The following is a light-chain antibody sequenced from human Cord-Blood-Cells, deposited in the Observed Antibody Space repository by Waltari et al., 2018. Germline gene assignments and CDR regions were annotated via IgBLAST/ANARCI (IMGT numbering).Light chain of an antibody. CDR3: QQRSNWPPYT. CDR1: QSVSSY. CDR2: DAS. J-gene: IGKJ2*01. V-gene: IGKV3-11*01. Sequence: EIVLTQSPATLSLSPGERATLSCRASQSVSSYLACYQQKPGQAPRLLIYDASNGATGSPARFGGSGVVTDFTRTISSREPEDFAVYYCQQRSNWPPYTFGQGTKLEIK.